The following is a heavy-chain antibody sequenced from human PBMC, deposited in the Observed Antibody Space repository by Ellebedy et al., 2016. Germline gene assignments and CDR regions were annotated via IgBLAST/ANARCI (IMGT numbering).Heavy chain of an antibody. CDR2: INAGNGNT. D-gene: IGHD3-22*01. CDR1: GYTFTSYA. V-gene: IGHV1-3*01. J-gene: IGHJ5*02. Sequence: ASVKVSXKASGYTFTSYAMHWVRQAPGQRLEWMGWINAGNGNTKYSQKFQGRVTITRDTSASTAYMELSSLRSEDTAVYYCARDAEHYYDSSGYYRDGFDPWGQGTLVTVSS. CDR3: ARDAEHYYDSSGYYRDGFDP.